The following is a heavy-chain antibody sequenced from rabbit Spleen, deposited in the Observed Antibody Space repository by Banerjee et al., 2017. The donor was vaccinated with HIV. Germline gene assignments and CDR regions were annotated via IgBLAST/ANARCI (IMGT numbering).Heavy chain of an antibody. CDR2: IEVGSSDFT. Sequence: QSLEESGGGLVQPEGSLALTCKASGFSFSSSDYICWVRQAPGKGLEWIACIEVGSSDFTYYATWAKGRFTISKTSSTTVTLQVTRLTAADTATYFCARDTSSSFSSYGMDLWGPGTLVTVS. CDR3: ARDTSSSFSSYGMDL. V-gene: IGHV1S40*01. J-gene: IGHJ6*01. D-gene: IGHD1-1*01. CDR1: GFSFSSSDY.